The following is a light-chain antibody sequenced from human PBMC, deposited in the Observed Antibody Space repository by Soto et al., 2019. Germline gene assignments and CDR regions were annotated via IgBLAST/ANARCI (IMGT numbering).Light chain of an antibody. CDR1: QSVSSN. V-gene: IGKV3-15*01. CDR2: GAS. Sequence: EIVMTQSPATMSVSPGERATLSCLASQSVSSNLAWYQQKPGQAPRLLIYGASTRATGIPARFSGSGSGTEFTLTISSLQSEDFAVYYCQQYNKWPQTFGQGTKVDIK. J-gene: IGKJ1*01. CDR3: QQYNKWPQT.